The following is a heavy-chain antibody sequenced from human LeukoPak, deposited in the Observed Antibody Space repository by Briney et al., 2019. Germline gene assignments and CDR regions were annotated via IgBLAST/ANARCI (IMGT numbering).Heavy chain of an antibody. V-gene: IGHV4-30-4*01. D-gene: IGHD3-22*01. Sequence: SQTLSLTCTVSGGSISSGDYYWSWIRQPPGKGLEWIGYICYSGSTYYNPSLKSRVTISVDTSKNQFSLKPSSVTAADTAVYYCARESGYSYYYFDYWGQGTLVTVSS. CDR1: GGSISSGDYY. CDR2: ICYSGST. CDR3: ARESGYSYYYFDY. J-gene: IGHJ4*02.